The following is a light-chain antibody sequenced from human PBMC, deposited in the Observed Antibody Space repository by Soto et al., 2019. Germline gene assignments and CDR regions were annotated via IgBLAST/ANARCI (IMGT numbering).Light chain of an antibody. J-gene: IGKJ1*01. CDR1: QGISTY. CDR2: SAS. Sequence: DSQMTQSPSSLSASIGDRVTITCRASQGISTYLGWYQQKPGKVPKSLIYSASNLQSGVPSRFSASGSGTEFTLTITDMQPDDFATYYCQQYYRYPWMFGQGTKVEIK. CDR3: QQYYRYPWM. V-gene: IGKV1-16*01.